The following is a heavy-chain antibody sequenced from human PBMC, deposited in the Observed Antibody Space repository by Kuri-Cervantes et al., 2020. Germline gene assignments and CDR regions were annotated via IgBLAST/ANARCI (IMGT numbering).Heavy chain of an antibody. V-gene: IGHV3-7*01. Sequence: GESLKISCAASGFSFSSYWMGWVRQAPGRGLEWVAGINQEGGATYYVDSVEGRFTISRDNARNSLYLKMNILRDEDTAVYFCATDKGKGLFDPWGQGTLVTVSS. J-gene: IGHJ5*02. CDR2: INQEGGAT. CDR3: ATDKGKGLFDP. CDR1: GFSFSSYW. D-gene: IGHD3-10*01.